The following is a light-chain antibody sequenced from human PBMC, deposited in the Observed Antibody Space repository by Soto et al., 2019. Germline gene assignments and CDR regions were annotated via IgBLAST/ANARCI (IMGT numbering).Light chain of an antibody. CDR1: QGIAGS. J-gene: IGKJ4*01. Sequence: DIQLTQSPSFLSASVGDRVTITCRANQGIAGSLAWYQQKPGKPPKLLIYAESTLQSGVPSRFSGSGSGTRGTLTISSLQPEDFATYYCQQVKSYPRTFGGGTKVDIK. CDR2: AES. CDR3: QQVKSYPRT. V-gene: IGKV1-9*01.